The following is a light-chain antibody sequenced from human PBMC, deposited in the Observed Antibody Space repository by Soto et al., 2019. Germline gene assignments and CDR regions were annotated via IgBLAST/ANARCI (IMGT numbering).Light chain of an antibody. J-gene: IGLJ3*02. Sequence: QSVLTQPPSASGSPGQSVTNSCPGTSSHVGGYNYVSWYHQYPGRAPKLMIYEGTKRPSGVPDRFSGSKSGNTASLTVSGLQAEYEADYYCSSYASCNTLYFVCGGGTKRTVL. CDR2: EGT. V-gene: IGLV2-8*01. CDR1: SSHVGGYNY. CDR3: SSYASCNTLYFV.